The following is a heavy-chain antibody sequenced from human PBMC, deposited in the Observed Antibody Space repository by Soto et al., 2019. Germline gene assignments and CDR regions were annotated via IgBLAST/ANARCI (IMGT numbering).Heavy chain of an antibody. CDR1: GGTFSSYA. V-gene: IGHV1-69*12. Sequence: QVQLVQSGAEVKKPGSSVKVSCKASGGTFSSYAISWVRQAPGQGLEWMGGIIPFFGTANYAQKFQGRVTMTADASTSTVYMELSSLRSEDTAVYYCAREANLNYDISAGYSRPFDYWGQGTVVTVSS. CDR3: AREANLNYDISAGYSRPFDY. J-gene: IGHJ4*02. D-gene: IGHD3-9*01. CDR2: IIPFFGTA.